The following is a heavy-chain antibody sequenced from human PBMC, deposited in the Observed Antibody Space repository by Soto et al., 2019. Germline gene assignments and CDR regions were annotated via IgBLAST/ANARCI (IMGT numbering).Heavy chain of an antibody. CDR1: GGSFSGYY. CDR3: ARRRKGITNWGIDY. CDR2: INHSGST. Sequence: SETLSLTCAVYGGSFSGYYWSWIRQPPGKGLEWIGEINHSGSTTYNPSLKSRVTISVDTSKNQFSLKLSSGTAADTAVYYCARRRKGITNWGIDYWGQGTLVTVSS. V-gene: IGHV4-34*01. D-gene: IGHD7-27*01. J-gene: IGHJ4*02.